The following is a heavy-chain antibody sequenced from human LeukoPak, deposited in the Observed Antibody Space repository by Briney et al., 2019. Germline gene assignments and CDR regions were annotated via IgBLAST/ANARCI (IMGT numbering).Heavy chain of an antibody. CDR2: INSNGGDT. CDR3: VRVFGSGSGKYYADY. Sequence: GGSLRLSCSASGFIFSSYSMHWVRQAPGKGLDYVSAINSNGGDTYYTDSVRGRFTVSRDNSKNTLYLQMSSLRAEDTAIYYCVRVFGSGSGKYYADYWGQGTLVTVSS. J-gene: IGHJ4*02. CDR1: GFIFSSYS. V-gene: IGHV3-64D*06. D-gene: IGHD3-10*01.